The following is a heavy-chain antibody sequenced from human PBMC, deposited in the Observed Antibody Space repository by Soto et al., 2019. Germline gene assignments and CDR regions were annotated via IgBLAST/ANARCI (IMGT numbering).Heavy chain of an antibody. J-gene: IGHJ6*02. CDR2: ISAYNGNT. V-gene: IGHV1-18*01. CDR3: AIGGYSGYSGYEPVYYYYGMDV. CDR1: GYTFTSYG. Sequence: QVQLVQSGAEVKKPGALVKVSCKASGYTFTSYGISWVRQAPGQGLEWMGWISAYNGNTNYAQKLQGRVTMTTDTSTSTAYMELRSLRSDDTAVYYCAIGGYSGYSGYEPVYYYYGMDVWGQGTTVTVSS. D-gene: IGHD5-12*01.